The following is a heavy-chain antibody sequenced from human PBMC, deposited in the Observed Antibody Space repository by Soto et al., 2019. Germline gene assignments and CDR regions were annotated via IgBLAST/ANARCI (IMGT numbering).Heavy chain of an antibody. V-gene: IGHV3-33*01. J-gene: IGHJ4*02. D-gene: IGHD3-16*01. CDR3: ARDMTRPPLPITYYFDY. CDR1: GFTFSSYG. CDR2: IWYDGSNK. Sequence: GGSLRLSCAASGFTFSSYGMHWVRQAPGKGLEWVAVIWYDGSNKYYADSVKGRFTISRDNSKNTLYLQMNSLRAGDTAVYYCARDMTRPPLPITYYFDYWGQGTLVTVSS.